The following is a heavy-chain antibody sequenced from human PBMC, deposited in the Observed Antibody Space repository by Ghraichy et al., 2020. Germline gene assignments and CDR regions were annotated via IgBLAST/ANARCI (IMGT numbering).Heavy chain of an antibody. CDR1: GYTLTELS. D-gene: IGHD5-12*01. J-gene: IGHJ6*02. V-gene: IGHV1-24*01. CDR3: ATKLSVYSGAQSYYYYGMDV. CDR2: FDPEDGET. Sequence: ASVKVSCKVSGYTLTELSMHWVRQAPGKGLEWMGGFDPEDGETIYARKFQGRVTMTEDTSTDTAYMELSSLRSEDTAMYYCATKLSVYSGAQSYYYYGMDVWGQGTTVTVSS.